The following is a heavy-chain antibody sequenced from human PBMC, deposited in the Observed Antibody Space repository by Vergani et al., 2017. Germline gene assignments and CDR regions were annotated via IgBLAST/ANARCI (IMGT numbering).Heavy chain of an antibody. J-gene: IGHJ5*02. CDR3: ARFITMHSWFDP. Sequence: QVRLQESGPGLVKPSETLSLTCTVSGGSITNNFWSWIRRPPGKGLEWIGYIHHSGATNSKSSLRSRVTISVDKSKNQFSLKLSSVTAADTAVYYCARFITMHSWFDPWGQGTLVTVSS. D-gene: IGHD3-10*01. CDR1: GGSITNNF. V-gene: IGHV4-59*12. CDR2: IHHSGAT.